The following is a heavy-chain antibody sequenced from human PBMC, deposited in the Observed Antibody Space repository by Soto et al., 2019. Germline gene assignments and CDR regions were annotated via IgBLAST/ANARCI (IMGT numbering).Heavy chain of an antibody. D-gene: IGHD6-6*01. CDR1: GGSISSCSYY. V-gene: IGHV4-39*07. J-gene: IGHJ6*02. CDR3: ARGQQLARDYYYGMDV. CDR2: IYYSGST. Sequence: SETLSLTCTVSGGSISSCSYYWGWIRQPPGKGLEWIGCIYYSGSTHYNPSLKSRVTISVDTSKNQFSLKLSSVTAADTAVYYCARGQQLARDYYYGMDVWGQGTTVTVSS.